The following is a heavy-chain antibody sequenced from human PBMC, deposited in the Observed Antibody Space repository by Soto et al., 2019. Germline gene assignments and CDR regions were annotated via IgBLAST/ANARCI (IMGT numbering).Heavy chain of an antibody. V-gene: IGHV3-30-3*01. D-gene: IGHD4-17*01. CDR1: GFTFSSYA. Sequence: SLRLSCAASGFTFSSYAMHWVRQAPGKGLEWVAVISYDGSNKYYADSVKGRFTISRDNSKNTLYLQMNSLRAEDTAVYYCARDTFGVSYGDYGMDVWGQGTTVTVSS. CDR3: ARDTFGVSYGDYGMDV. CDR2: ISYDGSNK. J-gene: IGHJ6*02.